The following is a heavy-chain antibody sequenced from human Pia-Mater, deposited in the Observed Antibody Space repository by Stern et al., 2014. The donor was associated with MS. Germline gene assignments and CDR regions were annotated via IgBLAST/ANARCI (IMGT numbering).Heavy chain of an antibody. V-gene: IGHV4-39*01. CDR2: VYYSGAT. Sequence: QVQLQESGPGLVKPSETLSLTCAVSGDSISSYTHYWAWIRQPRGKGLEWIGSVYYSGATYYNPSLKSPVTIPVDPPKNPFPLGLNSVTAADTAVYYCAKHACTGAACPFDLWGQGTLVTVSS. D-gene: IGHD2-8*02. CDR3: AKHACTGAACPFDL. CDR1: GDSISSYTHY. J-gene: IGHJ4*02.